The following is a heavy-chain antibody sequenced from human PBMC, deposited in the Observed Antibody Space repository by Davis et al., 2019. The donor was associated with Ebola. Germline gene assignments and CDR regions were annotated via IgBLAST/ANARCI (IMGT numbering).Heavy chain of an antibody. Sequence: PGGSLRLSCAASGFTFSSYEMNWVRQAPGKGLEWVSYISSSGSTIYYADSVKGRFTISRDNAKNSLYLQMNSLRAEETAVYYCARSMEQWLVLMGYWGQGTLVTVSS. V-gene: IGHV3-48*03. CDR3: ARSMEQWLVLMGY. J-gene: IGHJ4*02. D-gene: IGHD6-19*01. CDR1: GFTFSSYE. CDR2: ISSSGSTI.